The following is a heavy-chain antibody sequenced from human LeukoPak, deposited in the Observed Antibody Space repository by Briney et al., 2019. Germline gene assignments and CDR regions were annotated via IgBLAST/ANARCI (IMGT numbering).Heavy chain of an antibody. Sequence: SETLSLXCTVSGGSISSSSYYWGWIRQPPGKGLEWIGSIYYSGSTYYNPSLKGRVTISVDTSKNQFSLKLSSVTAADTAVYYCARIITDTYYYYYYMDVWGKGTTVTVSS. J-gene: IGHJ6*03. V-gene: IGHV4-39*01. D-gene: IGHD3-22*01. CDR2: IYYSGST. CDR1: GGSISSSSYY. CDR3: ARIITDTYYYYYYMDV.